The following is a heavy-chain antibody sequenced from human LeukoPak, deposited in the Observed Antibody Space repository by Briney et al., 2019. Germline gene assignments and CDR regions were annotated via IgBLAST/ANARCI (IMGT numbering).Heavy chain of an antibody. J-gene: IGHJ4*02. CDR3: AIQYSSGWYRYYFDY. Sequence: ATLTVTCKVSGYTLTELSIHWVRQPPGKGQEWVGSFDTVDGETIYPQKFQGRVTMTEDTSTDTTYLELSSLRSEDTAMYYCAIQYSSGWYRYYFDYWGQGTLVTASS. CDR1: GYTLTELS. CDR2: FDTVDGET. V-gene: IGHV1-24*01. D-gene: IGHD6-19*01.